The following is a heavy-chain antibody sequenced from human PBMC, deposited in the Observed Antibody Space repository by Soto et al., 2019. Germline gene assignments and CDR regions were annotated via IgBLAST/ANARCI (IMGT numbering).Heavy chain of an antibody. CDR1: GGSISSSNW. J-gene: IGHJ4*02. V-gene: IGHV4-4*02. CDR3: ARTPWDGYTGYYFDY. D-gene: IGHD5-18*01. Sequence: SETLSLTCAVSGGSISSSNWWSWVRQPPGKWLEWIGEIYHSGSTNYNPPLKSRVTISVDKSKNQFSLKLSSVTAADTAVYSCARTPWDGYTGYYFDYWGQGTLVTVSS. CDR2: IYHSGST.